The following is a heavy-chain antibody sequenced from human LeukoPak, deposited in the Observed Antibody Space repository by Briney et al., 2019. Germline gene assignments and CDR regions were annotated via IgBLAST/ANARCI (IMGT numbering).Heavy chain of an antibody. J-gene: IGHJ6*02. CDR2: IYYSGST. V-gene: IGHV4-59*08. Sequence: SETLSLTCTVSGGSISSYYWSWIRQPPGKGLEWIGYIYYSGSTNYNPSLKSRVTISVDTSKNQLSLKLSSVTAADTAVYYCARRGAYCSRTRCYYYYGMDVWGQGTTVTVSS. D-gene: IGHD2-2*01. CDR1: GGSISSYY. CDR3: ARRGAYCSRTRCYYYYGMDV.